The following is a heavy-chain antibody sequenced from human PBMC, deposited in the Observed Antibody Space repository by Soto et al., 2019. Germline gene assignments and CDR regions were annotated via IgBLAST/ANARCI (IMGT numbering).Heavy chain of an antibody. CDR1: GFTFTTYW. J-gene: IGHJ6*02. V-gene: IGHV3-74*01. Sequence: EVKVVESGGGLVQPGGSLRLSCAASGFTFTTYWMHWVRQVPGTGLVWVSRIKGDGSSLSYADSVKGRFTISRDNVENTVYLQMGSLRADDTAVYYCARGLKNYYGVDVWGQWTTVTVSS. CDR3: ARGLKNYYGVDV. CDR2: IKGDGSSL.